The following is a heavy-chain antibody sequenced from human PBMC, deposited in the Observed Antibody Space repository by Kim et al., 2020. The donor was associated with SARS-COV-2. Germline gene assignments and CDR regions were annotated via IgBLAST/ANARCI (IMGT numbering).Heavy chain of an antibody. V-gene: IGHV3-53*01. CDR2: IYSGGST. J-gene: IGHJ4*02. CDR1: GFTVSDNY. Sequence: GGSLRLSCAVSGFTVSDNYLSWVRQAPGKGLEWVSIIYSGGSTYYADSVKGRFTISRDISKNTLYLQMNSLRVEDTAVYYCARERCSNGVCYPFDYWGQGTLVTVSS. CDR3: ARERCSNGVCYPFDY. D-gene: IGHD2-8*01.